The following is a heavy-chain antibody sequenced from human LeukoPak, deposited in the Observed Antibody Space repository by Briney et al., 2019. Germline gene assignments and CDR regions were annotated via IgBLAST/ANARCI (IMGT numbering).Heavy chain of an antibody. CDR2: ISAYNGNT. CDR3: ASGYCSGGSCYGLLDY. J-gene: IGHJ4*02. D-gene: IGHD2-15*01. V-gene: IGHV1-18*01. Sequence: ASVKVSCKASGYTFTTYGISWVRQAPGQGLEWMGWISAYNGNTNYAQKLQGRVTMTTDTSTKTAYMELRSLRSDDTAVYHCASGYCSGGSCYGLLDYWGQGTLVIVSS. CDR1: GYTFTTYG.